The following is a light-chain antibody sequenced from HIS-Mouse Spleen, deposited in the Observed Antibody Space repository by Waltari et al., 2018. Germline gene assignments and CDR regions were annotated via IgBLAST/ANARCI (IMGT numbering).Light chain of an antibody. CDR3: CSYAGSSTWV. V-gene: IGLV2-23*01. CDR1: SSDVGSYNL. CDR2: EGS. Sequence: QSALTQPASVSGSPGQSIPISCTGTSSDVGSYNLVSWYQQHPGQAPKLMIYEGSKRASGVSNRFSGSKSGNTASLTISGLQAEDEADYYCCSYAGSSTWVFGGGTKLTVL. J-gene: IGLJ3*02.